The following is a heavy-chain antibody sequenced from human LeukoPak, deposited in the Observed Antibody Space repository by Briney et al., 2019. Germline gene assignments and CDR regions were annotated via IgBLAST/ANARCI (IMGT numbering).Heavy chain of an antibody. J-gene: IGHJ5*02. V-gene: IGHV3-30-3*01. CDR1: GFTFSSYA. Sequence: PGGSLRLSCAASGFTFSSYAMHWVRQAPGKGLEWVAVISYDGGNKYYADSVKGRFTISRDNSKNTLYLQMNSLRAEDTAVYYCARGPGGWYSSSWYSGWFDPWGQGTLVIVSS. CDR3: ARGPGGWYSSSWYSGWFDP. CDR2: ISYDGGNK. D-gene: IGHD6-13*01.